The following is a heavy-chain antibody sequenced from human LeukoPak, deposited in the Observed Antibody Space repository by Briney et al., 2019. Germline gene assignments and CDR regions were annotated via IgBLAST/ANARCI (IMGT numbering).Heavy chain of an antibody. CDR2: TYYRSKWYS. Sequence: SQTLSLTCAISGDSVSRNSAAWHWIRQSPSRGLEWLGRTYYRSKWYSDYAKSLKSRISINSDTSKNQFSLQLSSVTPEDTAVYYCTRGISGRWFGESLSENHHYGMDVWGQGTTVIVSS. J-gene: IGHJ6*02. V-gene: IGHV6-1*01. D-gene: IGHD3-10*01. CDR1: GDSVSRNSAA. CDR3: TRGISGRWFGESLSENHHYGMDV.